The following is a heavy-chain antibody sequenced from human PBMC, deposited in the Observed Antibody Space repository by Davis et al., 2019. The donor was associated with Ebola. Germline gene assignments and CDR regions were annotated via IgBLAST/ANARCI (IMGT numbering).Heavy chain of an antibody. Sequence: SVKVSCKASGGTFSSYAISWVRQAPGQGLEWMGGIIPIFGTANYAQKFQGRVTITADESTSTAYMELSSLRSEDTAVYYCAAVPLYSSSWYGYYGMDVWGQGTTVTVSS. D-gene: IGHD6-13*01. CDR1: GGTFSSYA. J-gene: IGHJ6*02. CDR2: IIPIFGTA. CDR3: AAVPLYSSSWYGYYGMDV. V-gene: IGHV1-69*13.